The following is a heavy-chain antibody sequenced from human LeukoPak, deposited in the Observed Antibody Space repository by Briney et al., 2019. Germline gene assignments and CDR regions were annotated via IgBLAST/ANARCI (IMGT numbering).Heavy chain of an antibody. J-gene: IGHJ4*02. CDR3: AKDHRRQIQLWPDYFDY. D-gene: IGHD5-18*01. Sequence: GGSLRLSCAASGFTFSSYGMHWVRQAPGKGLEWVAVISYDGSNKYYADSVKGRFSISRDNSKNTLYLQMNSLRAEDTAAYYCAKDHRRQIQLWPDYFDYWGQGTLVTVSS. CDR2: ISYDGSNK. V-gene: IGHV3-30*18. CDR1: GFTFSSYG.